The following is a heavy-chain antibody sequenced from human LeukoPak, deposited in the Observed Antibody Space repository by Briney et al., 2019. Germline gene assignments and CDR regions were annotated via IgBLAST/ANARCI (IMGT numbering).Heavy chain of an antibody. J-gene: IGHJ4*02. CDR2: ISAYNGNT. Sequence: PGGSLRLSCAASGFTFTSYGISWVRQAPGQGLEWMGWISAYNGNTNYAQKLQGRVTMTTDTSTSTAYMELRSLRSDDTAVYYCARGREWELLNFDYWGQGTLVTVSS. CDR3: ARGREWELLNFDY. CDR1: GFTFTSYG. D-gene: IGHD1-26*01. V-gene: IGHV1-18*01.